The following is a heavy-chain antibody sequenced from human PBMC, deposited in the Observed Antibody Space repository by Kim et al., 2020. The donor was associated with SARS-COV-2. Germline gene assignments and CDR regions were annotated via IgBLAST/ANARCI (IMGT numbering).Heavy chain of an antibody. CDR3: ARLAAGYNYYYGMDV. J-gene: IGHJ6*02. V-gene: IGHV1-18*01. Sequence: ASVKVSCKASGYTFTSYGISWVRQAPGQGLEWMGWISAYNGNTNYAQKLQGRVTMTTDTSTSTAYMELRSLRSDDTAVYYCARLAAGYNYYYGMDVWGQGTTVTVSS. D-gene: IGHD6-25*01. CDR2: ISAYNGNT. CDR1: GYTFTSYG.